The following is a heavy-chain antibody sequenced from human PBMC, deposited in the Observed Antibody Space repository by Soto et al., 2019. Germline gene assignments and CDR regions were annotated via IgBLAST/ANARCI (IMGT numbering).Heavy chain of an antibody. D-gene: IGHD6-6*01. CDR2: ISIRGGDE. CDR1: GLTFSSYA. V-gene: IGHV3-30*03. CDR3: ARGTIVARQHLDY. J-gene: IGHJ4*02. Sequence: QVQLVESGGGVVQPGKSLRLSCAASGLTFSSYAMHWARQAPGKGLEWVTVISIRGGDEYYAESVRGRFTISRDDSKNTLYLQMDSLRVEDTAVYYCARGTIVARQHLDYWGQGTLVTVSS.